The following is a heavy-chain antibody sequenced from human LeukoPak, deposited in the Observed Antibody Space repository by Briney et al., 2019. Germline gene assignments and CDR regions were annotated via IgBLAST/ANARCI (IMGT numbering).Heavy chain of an antibody. V-gene: IGHV1-8*01. Sequence: GASVKVSCKASGYTFTSYDINWVRQATGQGLEWMGWMNPNSGNTGYSQKFQGRVTMTRNTSISTAYMELSSLRSEDTAAYYCARDPEIHCSGGSCSGVRAFDIWGQGTMVTVSS. CDR1: GYTFTSYD. CDR2: MNPNSGNT. D-gene: IGHD2-15*01. J-gene: IGHJ3*02. CDR3: ARDPEIHCSGGSCSGVRAFDI.